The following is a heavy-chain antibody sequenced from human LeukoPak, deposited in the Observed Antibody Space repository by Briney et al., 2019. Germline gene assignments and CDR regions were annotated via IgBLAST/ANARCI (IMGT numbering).Heavy chain of an antibody. CDR2: IKSDGSST. CDR3: ATSRTFDY. Sequence: GESLRLSCAASGFTLSSYWMHSVRQAPGKGLVWVSRIKSDGSSTSYADSVKGRFTISRDNAKNTVYLQMNSLRAEDTAVYYCATSRTFDYWGQGTLVTVSS. J-gene: IGHJ4*02. V-gene: IGHV3-74*01. CDR1: GFTLSSYW.